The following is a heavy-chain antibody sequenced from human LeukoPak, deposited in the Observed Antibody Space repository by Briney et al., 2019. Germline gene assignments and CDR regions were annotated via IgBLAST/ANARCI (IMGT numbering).Heavy chain of an antibody. J-gene: IGHJ4*02. Sequence: GGPLRLSCAASGFTFSSYAMSWVRQAPGKGLEWVSAISGSGGSTYYADSVKGRFTISRDNSKNTLYLQMNSLRAEDTAVYYCAKTDIVVVPAAMTFGYWGQGTLVTVSS. CDR1: GFTFSSYA. CDR2: ISGSGGST. V-gene: IGHV3-23*01. CDR3: AKTDIVVVPAAMTFGY. D-gene: IGHD2-2*01.